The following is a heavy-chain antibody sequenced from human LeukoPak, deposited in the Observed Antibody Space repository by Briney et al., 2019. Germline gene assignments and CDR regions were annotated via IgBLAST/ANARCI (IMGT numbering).Heavy chain of an antibody. CDR2: IKQDGSES. D-gene: IGHD3-10*01. CDR3: AKQGLGVFNWFDP. Sequence: GGSLRLSCAASGFTLSIYWMSWVRQAPGKGLEWVANIKQDGSESHYVDSVKGRFTISRDNSKNTVYPQMNSLRAEDTAVYYCAKQGLGVFNWFDPWGQGTLVTVSS. J-gene: IGHJ5*02. CDR1: GFTLSIYW. V-gene: IGHV3-7*03.